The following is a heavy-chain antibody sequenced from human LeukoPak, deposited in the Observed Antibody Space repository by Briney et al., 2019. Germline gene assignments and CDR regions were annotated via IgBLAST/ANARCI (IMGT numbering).Heavy chain of an antibody. CDR2: TYYRSKWYI. CDR1: GDSVSSNSAT. V-gene: IGHV6-1*01. Sequence: SQTLSLTCAISGDSVSSNSATWNWIRQSPSRGLEWLGRTYYRSKWYIDYAESVKSRISINPDTSKNQFSLRLSSVTPEDTAVHYCAREPSGGVFPWVGKFVGDFDIWDQGTMVTVSS. J-gene: IGHJ3*02. CDR3: AREPSGGVFPWVGKFVGDFDI. D-gene: IGHD3-10*01.